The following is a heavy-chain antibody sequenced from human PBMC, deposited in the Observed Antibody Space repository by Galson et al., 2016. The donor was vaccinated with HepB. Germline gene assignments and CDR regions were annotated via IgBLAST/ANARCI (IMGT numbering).Heavy chain of an antibody. D-gene: IGHD4-23*01. CDR3: TRAATVDQDFYYYAMDV. V-gene: IGHV3-23*01. Sequence: SLRLSCAASGFSISSYAMRWVRQAPGKGLEWVSSINVNGETTYYADSVKGRFTISRDNSKNTLYLQMSSLRVEDTAVYYCTRAATVDQDFYYYAMDVWGQGTTVTVSS. CDR2: INVNGETT. CDR1: GFSISSYA. J-gene: IGHJ6*02.